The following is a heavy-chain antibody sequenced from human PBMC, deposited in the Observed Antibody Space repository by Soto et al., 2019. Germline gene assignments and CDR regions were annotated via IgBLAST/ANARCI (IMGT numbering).Heavy chain of an antibody. J-gene: IGHJ4*02. Sequence: ASVKVSCKASGYTFTSYYMHWVRQAPGQGLEWMGIIDPSGGSTSYAQKFQGRVTMTRDTSTSTVYMELSSLRSEDTAVYYCARGGSYYYDSSGYLPDYWGQGTLVTVSS. D-gene: IGHD3-22*01. CDR1: GYTFTSYY. V-gene: IGHV1-46*01. CDR3: ARGGSYYYDSSGYLPDY. CDR2: IDPSGGST.